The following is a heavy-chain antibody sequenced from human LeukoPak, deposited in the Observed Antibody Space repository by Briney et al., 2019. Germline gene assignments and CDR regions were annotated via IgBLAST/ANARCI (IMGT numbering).Heavy chain of an antibody. J-gene: IGHJ4*02. V-gene: IGHV3-23*01. Sequence: GGSLRLSCAASGLPFSSYAMGWVRQAPGKGLEWVSAISGSGGSTYYADSVKGRFTISRDNSKNTLYLQMNSLRAEDTAVYYCAKDQKSGSYFYRVWVFDYWGQGTLVTVSS. D-gene: IGHD1-26*01. CDR1: GLPFSSYA. CDR2: ISGSGGST. CDR3: AKDQKSGSYFYRVWVFDY.